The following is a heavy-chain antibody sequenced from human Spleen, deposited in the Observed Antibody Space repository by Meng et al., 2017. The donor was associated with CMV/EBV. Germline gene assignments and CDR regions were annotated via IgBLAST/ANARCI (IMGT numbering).Heavy chain of an antibody. V-gene: IGHV3-30*04. Sequence: GESLKISCAASGFTFSSYAMHWVRQAPGRGLAWVAVISYDGDKEHYTDSVKGRFTISRDNSKNSLFLQMNNLRPEDTAVYYCARDFSRDFGNCFDPWGQGALVTVSS. CDR1: GFTFSSYA. CDR2: ISYDGDKE. J-gene: IGHJ5*02. CDR3: ARDFSRDFGNCFDP. D-gene: IGHD2-2*03.